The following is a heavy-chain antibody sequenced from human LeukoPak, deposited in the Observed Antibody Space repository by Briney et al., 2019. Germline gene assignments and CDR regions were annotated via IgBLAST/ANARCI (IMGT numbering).Heavy chain of an antibody. D-gene: IGHD4-17*01. Sequence: SQTLSLTCTVSGDSLTGGSRYWSWIRQPVGKGLEWIGHFYSSTRTTYNPSLESRVTISGDTAKKQFSLKLDSVTAADTAVYFCARCMSELDYGDYAYYYHMDVWGKGTTVSVSS. CDR3: ARCMSELDYGDYAYYYHMDV. CDR2: FYSSTRT. CDR1: GDSLTGGSRY. J-gene: IGHJ6*04. V-gene: IGHV4-61*09.